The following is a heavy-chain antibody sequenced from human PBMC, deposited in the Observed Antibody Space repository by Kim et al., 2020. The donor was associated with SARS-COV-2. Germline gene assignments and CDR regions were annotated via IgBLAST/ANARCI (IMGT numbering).Heavy chain of an antibody. J-gene: IGHJ4*02. D-gene: IGHD3-22*01. CDR3: ARLKYYYDSSGYYRTFDY. V-gene: IGHV3-7*03. CDR1: GFTFSSYW. Sequence: GGSLRLSCAASGFTFSSYWMSWVRQAPGKGLEWVANIKQDGSEKYYVDSVKGRFTISRDNAKNSLYLQMNSLRAEDTAVYYCARLKYYYDSSGYYRTFDYWGQGTLVTVSS. CDR2: IKQDGSEK.